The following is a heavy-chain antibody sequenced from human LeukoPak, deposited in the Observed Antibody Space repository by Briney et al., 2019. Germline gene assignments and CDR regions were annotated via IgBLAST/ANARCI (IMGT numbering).Heavy chain of an antibody. Sequence: ASVKVSFKASGYTFTSYYLHWVRQAAGQGLEWMRIINPSGGSTSYAQKFQGRVTMTRATSTSTVYMELSSLRSEDTAVYYCATGPLGYYDSSGYYASLDYWGQGTLVTVSS. D-gene: IGHD3-22*01. CDR1: GYTFTSYY. CDR3: ATGPLGYYDSSGYYASLDY. CDR2: INPSGGST. J-gene: IGHJ4*02. V-gene: IGHV1-46*01.